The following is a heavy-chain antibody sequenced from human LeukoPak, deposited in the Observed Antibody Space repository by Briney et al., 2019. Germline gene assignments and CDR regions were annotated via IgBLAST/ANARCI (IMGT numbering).Heavy chain of an antibody. J-gene: IGHJ4*02. CDR3: ARTFYSHGWYVDY. D-gene: IGHD6-19*01. V-gene: IGHV3-20*04. CDR2: INWNGDYT. Sequence: GGSLRLSCAASGFTFDAYGMSWVRQAPGKGLEWVSGINWNGDYTDYADSVKGRFTISRDNAKNSLHLQMNSLRAEDTAFYYCARTFYSHGWYVDYWGQGTLVTVSS. CDR1: GFTFDAYG.